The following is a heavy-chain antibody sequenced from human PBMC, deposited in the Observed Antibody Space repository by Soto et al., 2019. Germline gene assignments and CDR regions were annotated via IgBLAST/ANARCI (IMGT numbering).Heavy chain of an antibody. Sequence: QVQLVQSGAEVKKPGSSVKVSCKASGGTFSSYAISWVRQAPGQGLEWMGGIIPIFGTPDYAQKFQGRVTMTADDSTSTAYMELLSLRSEDTVVYYCARQPTVTPYYYYGMDVWGQGTTVTVSS. D-gene: IGHD4-4*01. V-gene: IGHV1-69*12. CDR1: GGTFSSYA. J-gene: IGHJ6*02. CDR2: IIPIFGTP. CDR3: ARQPTVTPYYYYGMDV.